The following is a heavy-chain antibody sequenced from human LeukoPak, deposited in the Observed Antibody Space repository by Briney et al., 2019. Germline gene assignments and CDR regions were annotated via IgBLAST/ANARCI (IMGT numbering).Heavy chain of an antibody. CDR1: GYTFTSYY. J-gene: IGHJ6*02. CDR3: ARDGYTSSWYGYSYYYGMDV. CDR2: INPNSGST. D-gene: IGHD6-13*01. V-gene: IGHV1-46*01. Sequence: ASVKVSCKASGYTFTSYYMHWVRQAPGQGLEWMGIINPNSGSTNYAQKFQGRVTMTRDTSTSTVYMELSSLRSEDTAVYYCARDGYTSSWYGYSYYYGMDVWGQGTTVTVSS.